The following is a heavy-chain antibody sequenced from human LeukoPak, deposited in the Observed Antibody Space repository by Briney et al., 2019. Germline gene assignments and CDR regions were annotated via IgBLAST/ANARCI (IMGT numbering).Heavy chain of an antibody. Sequence: QTGGSLRLSCAASGFSVSNYWMSWVRQAPGKGLEWVADINQEGIEIYYVDSVKGRFTISRDSAKNSLYLQMNSLRAEDTAVYYCARDHYDFAHGYYSDYWGQGTPVTVSS. V-gene: IGHV3-7*03. CDR3: ARDHYDFAHGYYSDY. D-gene: IGHD3-3*01. J-gene: IGHJ4*02. CDR2: INQEGIEI. CDR1: GFSVSNYW.